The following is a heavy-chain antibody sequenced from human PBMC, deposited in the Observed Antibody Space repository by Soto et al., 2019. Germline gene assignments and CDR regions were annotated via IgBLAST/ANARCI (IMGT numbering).Heavy chain of an antibody. D-gene: IGHD6-13*01. CDR1: GGTFSSYA. CDR3: ARERADSSSWFYGMDV. Sequence: SVKVSCKAPGGTFSSYAISWVRQAPGQGLEWMGGIIPIFGTANYAQKFQGRVTITADESTSTAYMELSSLRSEDTAVYYCARERADSSSWFYGMDVWGQGTTVTVSS. CDR2: IIPIFGTA. V-gene: IGHV1-69*13. J-gene: IGHJ6*02.